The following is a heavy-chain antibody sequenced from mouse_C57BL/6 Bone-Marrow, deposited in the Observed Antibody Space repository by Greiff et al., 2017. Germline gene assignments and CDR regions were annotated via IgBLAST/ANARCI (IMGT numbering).Heavy chain of an antibody. CDR3: TTDFDY. J-gene: IGHJ2*01. V-gene: IGHV14-4*01. CDR2: IDPENGDT. Sequence: VQLQQSGAELVRPGASVKLSCTASGFNIKDDYMHWVKQRPEQGLEWIGWIDPENGDTEYASNFQGKVTITADTSSNTAYLQLSSLTSEDTAVYYCTTDFDYWGQGTTLTVSS. CDR1: GFNIKDDY.